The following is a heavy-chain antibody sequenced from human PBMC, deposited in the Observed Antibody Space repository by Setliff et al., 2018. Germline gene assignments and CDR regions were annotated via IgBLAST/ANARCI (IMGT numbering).Heavy chain of an antibody. D-gene: IGHD3-3*01. CDR2: IGVYSGNT. CDR3: MRLVRFCSRTVCQRTSGDEA. V-gene: IGHV1-18*01. Sequence: ASVKVSCKASGYTFTDFGINWVRQAPGQGLEWLGWIGVYSGNTYSAQRFRGRVSLTTDESTNTAYLELRGLRSDDTAAYYCMRLVRFCSRTVCQRTSGDEAWGQGTLVTVSS. CDR1: GYTFTDFG. J-gene: IGHJ5*02.